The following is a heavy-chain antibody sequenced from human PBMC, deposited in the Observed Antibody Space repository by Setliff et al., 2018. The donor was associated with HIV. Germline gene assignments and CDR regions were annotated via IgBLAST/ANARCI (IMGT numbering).Heavy chain of an antibody. V-gene: IGHV1-46*01. CDR3: ARDRGGSWTFDH. CDR1: GYNFISYH. CDR2: INANGGGT. Sequence: ASVKVSCKASGYNFISYHLHWLRQAPGQGLEWMGIINANGGGTSYAQKFQGRVTITRDTSTNTVYMEMSGLRSEDTAVYYCARDRGGSWTFDHWGQGTLVTVSS. D-gene: IGHD2-15*01. J-gene: IGHJ4*02.